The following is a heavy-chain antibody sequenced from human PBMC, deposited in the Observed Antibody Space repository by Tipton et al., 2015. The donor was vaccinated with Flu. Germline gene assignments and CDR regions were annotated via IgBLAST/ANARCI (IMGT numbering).Heavy chain of an antibody. CDR1: GDSIRSDYY. CDR3: ARRDFSNYVSEPKNWFDP. CDR2: INHYGNT. J-gene: IGHJ5*02. Sequence: TLSLTCMVSGDSIRSDYYWGWIRQPPGRGLEWIASINHYGNTYHNPSLKSRVTISVDRSRNIFSLKLTSVTAADTAVYYCARRDFSNYVSEPKNWFDPWGHGTLVTVSS. D-gene: IGHD4-11*01. V-gene: IGHV4-38-2*02.